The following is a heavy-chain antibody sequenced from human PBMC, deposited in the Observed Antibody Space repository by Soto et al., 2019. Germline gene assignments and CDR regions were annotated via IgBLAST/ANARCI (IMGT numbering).Heavy chain of an antibody. CDR3: ATFMITFGGVIVNHDAFDI. Sequence: LRLSCAASGFTFSSYSMNWVRQAPGKGLEWVSSISSSSSYIYYADSVKGRFTISRDNAKNSLYLQMNSLRAEDTAVYYCATFMITFGGVIVNHDAFDIWGQGTMVTVSS. D-gene: IGHD3-16*02. J-gene: IGHJ3*02. V-gene: IGHV3-21*01. CDR1: GFTFSSYS. CDR2: ISSSSSYI.